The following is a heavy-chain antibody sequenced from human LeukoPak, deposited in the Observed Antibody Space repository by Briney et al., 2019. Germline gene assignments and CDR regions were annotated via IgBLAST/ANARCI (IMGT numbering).Heavy chain of an antibody. J-gene: IGHJ5*02. CDR1: GFSLSTRGMR. CDR2: IDWDDDK. V-gene: IGHV2-70*04. Sequence: SGPTLVNPTQTLTLTCTFSGFSLSTRGMRVSWIRQPPGKALEWLARIDWDDDKFYSTSLKTRLTISKDTSKNQVVLTMTNMDPVDTATYYCAREGVTPLGWFDPWGQGTLVTVSS. CDR3: AREGVTPLGWFDP. D-gene: IGHD3-10*01.